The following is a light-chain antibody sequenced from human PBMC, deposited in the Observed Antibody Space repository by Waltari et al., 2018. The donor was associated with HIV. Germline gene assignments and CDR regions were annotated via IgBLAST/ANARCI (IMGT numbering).Light chain of an antibody. V-gene: IGLV2-23*02. CDR3: CSYAGSSTFNWV. Sequence: SALTQPASVSGSPGQSITISCTGTSSAVGSYNLVSWYQQHPGKAPKLMIYEVSKRPSGVSNRFSGSRSGNTASLTISGLQAEDEADYYCCSYAGSSTFNWVFGGGTKLTVL. J-gene: IGLJ3*02. CDR1: SSAVGSYNL. CDR2: EVS.